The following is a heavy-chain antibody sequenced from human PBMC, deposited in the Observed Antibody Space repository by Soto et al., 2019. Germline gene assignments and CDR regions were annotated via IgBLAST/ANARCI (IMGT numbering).Heavy chain of an antibody. J-gene: IGHJ6*02. CDR2: ISPSSGVT. D-gene: IGHD1-1*01. V-gene: IGHV1-18*01. CDR3: ARDPRYSANYYFGMDV. CDR1: GYTFTTYD. Sequence: GASVKVSCKASGYTFTTYDISWVRQAPGQGLEWMGWISPSSGVTNYPQKFQGRVTITTDTSTSTAYMELRSLRSDDSAVYYCARDPRYSANYYFGMDVWGQGTTVTVSS.